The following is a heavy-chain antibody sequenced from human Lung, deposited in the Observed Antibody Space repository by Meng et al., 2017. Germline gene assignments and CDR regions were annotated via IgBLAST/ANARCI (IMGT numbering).Heavy chain of an antibody. CDR2: INHSGNN. J-gene: IGHJ4*02. CDR3: ERGTTKIAHYFDY. CDR1: GGTYCNYI. Sequence: SSSLSLHGVFSGGTYCNYIWGCIRTPPGERLNWIGKINHSGNNTFNLSIESSTTTSVYTSQHNLYLKLGSVTDTDSDVYSCERGTTKIAHYFDYWGQGTLVTVSS. D-gene: IGHD2-21*01. V-gene: IGHV4-34*01.